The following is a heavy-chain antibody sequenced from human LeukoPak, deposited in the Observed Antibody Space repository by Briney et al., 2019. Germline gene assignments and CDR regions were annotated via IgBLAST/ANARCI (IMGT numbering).Heavy chain of an antibody. Sequence: GESLKISCKGSGYSFTSYWIGWVRQMPGKGLEWMGIIYPGDSDTRYSPSFQGQVTISGDKSISAAYLQWSSLKASDTAMYYCARVDYYANPYYFDYWGQGTLVTVSS. CDR2: IYPGDSDT. V-gene: IGHV5-51*01. CDR1: GYSFTSYW. D-gene: IGHD3-10*01. CDR3: ARVDYYANPYYFDY. J-gene: IGHJ4*02.